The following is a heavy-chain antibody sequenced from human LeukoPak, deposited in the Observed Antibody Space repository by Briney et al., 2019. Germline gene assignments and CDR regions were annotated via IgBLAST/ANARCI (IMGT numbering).Heavy chain of an antibody. J-gene: IGHJ4*02. CDR2: IYYSGTT. Sequence: SETLSLTCTVSGGSISSSSYYWGWVCQPPGKGPEWIGTIYYSGTTYYNPSLKSRVTVSVDTSKNQFSLRLSSVTAADTAVYFCARYVVTRGYSFDYWGQGTLVTVSS. CDR3: ARYVVTRGYSFDY. D-gene: IGHD4-23*01. V-gene: IGHV4-39*01. CDR1: GGSISSSSYY.